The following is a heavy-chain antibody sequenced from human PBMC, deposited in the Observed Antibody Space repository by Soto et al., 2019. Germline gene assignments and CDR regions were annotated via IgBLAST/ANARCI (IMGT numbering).Heavy chain of an antibody. D-gene: IGHD6-13*01. Sequence: ASVKVSCKASGYTFTSYYMHWVRQAPGQGLEWMGIINPSGGSTSYAQKFQGRVTMTRDTSTSTVYMELSSLRSEDTAVYYCARDPGIAAAGNGGAFFDYWGQGTLVTVSS. CDR1: GYTFTSYY. CDR3: ARDPGIAAAGNGGAFFDY. V-gene: IGHV1-46*01. CDR2: INPSGGST. J-gene: IGHJ4*02.